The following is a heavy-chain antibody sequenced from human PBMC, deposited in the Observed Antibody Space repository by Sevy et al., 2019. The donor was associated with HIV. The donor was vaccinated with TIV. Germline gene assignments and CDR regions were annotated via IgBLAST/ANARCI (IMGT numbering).Heavy chain of an antibody. J-gene: IGHJ4*02. Sequence: GGSLRLSCAASVFTFTSDYRHWVRQPPGKGLVWVSHINTDGKIIRYADSVKGRFTTSRDNAKNTLYLQMNSLRAEDTAVYYCARGSRGTFGSWGQGTLVTVSS. V-gene: IGHV3-74*01. CDR3: ARGSRGTFGS. CDR1: VFTFTSDY. D-gene: IGHD1-26*01. CDR2: INTDGKII.